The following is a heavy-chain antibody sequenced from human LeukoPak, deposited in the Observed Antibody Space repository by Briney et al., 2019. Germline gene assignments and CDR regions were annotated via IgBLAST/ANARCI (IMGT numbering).Heavy chain of an antibody. CDR2: ISSSGSTI. Sequence: GGSLRLSCAASGFTFSSYEMNWVRQAPGKGLEWVSYISSSGSTIYYADSVKGRFTISRDNAKNSLYLQMNSLRAEDSAVYYCARGGSGRPLDYWGQGTLVTVSS. V-gene: IGHV3-48*03. D-gene: IGHD3-10*01. CDR3: ARGGSGRPLDY. J-gene: IGHJ4*02. CDR1: GFTFSSYE.